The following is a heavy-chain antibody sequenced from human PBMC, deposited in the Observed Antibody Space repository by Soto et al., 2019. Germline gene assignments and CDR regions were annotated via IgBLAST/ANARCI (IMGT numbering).Heavy chain of an antibody. CDR3: ARDLTGEYYFDY. V-gene: IGHV3-33*01. CDR1: GFTFSSYG. Sequence: QVQLVESGGGVVQPGRSLRLSCAASGFTFSSYGMHWVRQAPGKGLEWVAVIWYDGSNKYYADSVKGRFTISRDNSKNTLYLQMNSLRAEDTAVYYCARDLTGEYYFDYWGQGTLVTVSS. J-gene: IGHJ4*02. CDR2: IWYDGSNK.